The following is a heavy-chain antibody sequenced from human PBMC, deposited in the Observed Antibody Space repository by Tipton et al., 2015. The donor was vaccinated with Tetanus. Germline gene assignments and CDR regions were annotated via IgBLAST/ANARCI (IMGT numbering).Heavy chain of an antibody. D-gene: IGHD5-12*01. V-gene: IGHV3-74*01. CDR3: ATFNSGHVFGYFDY. CDR1: GFTFSTYW. CDR2: INGHRTNT. Sequence: SLRLSCAAPGFTFSTYWMHWVRQAPGKGLMWVSRINGHRTNTAYADSVKGRFTISRDNAKNTLYLQMNSLRAEDTAVYYCATFNSGHVFGYFDYWGRGALVPVSS. J-gene: IGHJ4*02.